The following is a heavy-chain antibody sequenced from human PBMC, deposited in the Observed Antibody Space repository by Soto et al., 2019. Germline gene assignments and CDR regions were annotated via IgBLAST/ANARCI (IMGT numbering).Heavy chain of an antibody. Sequence: QVQLQESGPGLVKPSGTLSLTCAVSIVSISSSNWWSWVRQPPGKRLEWIGEIYHSVSTNYNPSLKSRVTISVDKSKNQFSLKLSSVTAADTAVYYCARVGDYGDYEYYFDYWGQGTLVTVSS. CDR3: ARVGDYGDYEYYFDY. J-gene: IGHJ4*02. V-gene: IGHV4-4*02. D-gene: IGHD4-17*01. CDR2: IYHSVST. CDR1: IVSISSSNW.